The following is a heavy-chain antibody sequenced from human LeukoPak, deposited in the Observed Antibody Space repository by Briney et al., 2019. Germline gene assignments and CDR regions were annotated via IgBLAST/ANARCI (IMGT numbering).Heavy chain of an antibody. D-gene: IGHD1-26*01. CDR2: IYPSGGST. CDR3: ASSSGGSYEDWFDP. Sequence: ASVKVPCKASGYTFTSYYMHWVRQAPGQGLEWMGVIYPSGGSTSYAQKFQGRVTMTRDTTTSTVYMELSSLRSEDTAVYYCASSSGGSYEDWFDPWGQGTLVTVSS. J-gene: IGHJ5*02. CDR1: GYTFTSYY. V-gene: IGHV1-46*01.